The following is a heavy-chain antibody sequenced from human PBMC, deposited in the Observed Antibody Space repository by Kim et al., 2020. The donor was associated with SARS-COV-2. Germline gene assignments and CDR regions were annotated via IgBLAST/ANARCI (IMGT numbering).Heavy chain of an antibody. J-gene: IGHJ4*02. CDR1: GGTFSSYA. CDR3: ASNPDLSSTSINIDY. D-gene: IGHD2-2*01. CDR2: IIPIFGTA. V-gene: IGHV1-69*13. Sequence: SVKVSCKASGGTFSSYAISWVRQAPGQGLEWMGGIIPIFGTANYAQKFQGRVTITADESTSTAYMELSSLRSEDTAVYYCASNPDLSSTSINIDYWGQGTLVTVSS.